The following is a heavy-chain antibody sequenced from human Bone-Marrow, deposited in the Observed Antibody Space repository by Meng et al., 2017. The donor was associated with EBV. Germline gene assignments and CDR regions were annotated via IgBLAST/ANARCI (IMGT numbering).Heavy chain of an antibody. D-gene: IGHD1-26*01. CDR1: AGSISSSNW. J-gene: IGHJ4*02. V-gene: IGHV4-4*02. Sequence: VVRSGWAPWLVMPSGPLPLACVVSAGSISSSNWWSWARRPPGKGREGIGEIYHSGRTNYNPPLKSRVTISVEQSKNQLSLKLSSVTAADTAVYYCARDLRETSGTFPFDYWGQGTLVTVSS. CDR2: IYHSGRT. CDR3: ARDLRETSGTFPFDY.